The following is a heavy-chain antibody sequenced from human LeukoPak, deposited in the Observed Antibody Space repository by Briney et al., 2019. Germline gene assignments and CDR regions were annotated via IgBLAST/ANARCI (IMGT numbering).Heavy chain of an antibody. V-gene: IGHV3-30*18. CDR3: AKVGSDTYYDILTGRYFDY. J-gene: IGHJ4*02. CDR1: GFTFSSYG. D-gene: IGHD3-9*01. Sequence: GGSLRLSCAASGFTFSSYGMHWVRQAPGKGLEWVAVISYDGGNKYYADSVKGRFTISRDNSKNTLYLQMNSLRAEDTAVYYCAKVGSDTYYDILTGRYFDYWGQGTLVTVSS. CDR2: ISYDGGNK.